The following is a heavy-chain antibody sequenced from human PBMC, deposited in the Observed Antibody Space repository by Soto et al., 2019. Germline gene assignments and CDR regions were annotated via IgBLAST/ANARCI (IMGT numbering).Heavy chain of an antibody. V-gene: IGHV4-4*02. D-gene: IGHD1-26*01. Sequence: SETQSLTCAVSGGSISSSNVWSRVRQPPGKGLEWIGEIYHSGSTNYNPSLKSRVSISIDTSKTQFSLKLSSVTAADTAVYYCARVPLTGELRLGFDYWGQGALVTVSS. CDR1: GGSISSSNV. CDR3: ARVPLTGELRLGFDY. CDR2: IYHSGST. J-gene: IGHJ4*02.